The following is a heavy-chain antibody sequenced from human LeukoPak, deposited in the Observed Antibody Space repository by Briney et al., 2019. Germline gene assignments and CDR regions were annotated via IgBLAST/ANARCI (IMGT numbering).Heavy chain of an antibody. CDR1: GFTFSSYW. Sequence: GGSLRLSCAAPGFTFSSYWMSWVRQAPGKGLEWVAVISYDGSNKYYADSVKGRFTISRDNSKNTLYLQMNSLRAEDTAVYYCAKKYRTTTSCHTDYWGQGTLVTVSS. J-gene: IGHJ4*02. CDR2: ISYDGSNK. D-gene: IGHD2-2*01. CDR3: AKKYRTTTSCHTDY. V-gene: IGHV3-30*18.